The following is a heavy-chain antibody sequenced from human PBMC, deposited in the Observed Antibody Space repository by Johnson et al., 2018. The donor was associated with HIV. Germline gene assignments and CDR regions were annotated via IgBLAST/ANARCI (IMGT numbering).Heavy chain of an antibody. J-gene: IGHJ3*01. D-gene: IGHD5-24*01. CDR3: AKDVGDGYNRWGAFEL. CDR1: GFTFSSYG. CDR2: ISYDGSNK. V-gene: IGHV3-30*18. Sequence: QVQVVESGGGVVQPGRSLRLSCAASGFTFSSYGMHWVRQAPGKGLEWVAVISYDGSNKFYLDSVKGRFTISRDNSQNTLYLYMSSLRVEDAGVYYCAKDVGDGYNRWGAFELWGQGTMVTVSS.